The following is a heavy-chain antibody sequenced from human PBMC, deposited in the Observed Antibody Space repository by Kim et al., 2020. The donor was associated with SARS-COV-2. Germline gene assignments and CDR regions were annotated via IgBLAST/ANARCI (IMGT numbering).Heavy chain of an antibody. D-gene: IGHD3-22*01. Sequence: GGSLRLSCAASGFTFSDYYMSWIRQAPGKGLEWVSYISSSSSYTNYADSVKGRFTISRDNAKNSLYLQMNSLRAEDTAVYYCARDIPADYYDSSGSNWFDPWGQGTLVTVSS. J-gene: IGHJ5*02. V-gene: IGHV3-11*05. CDR2: ISSSSSYT. CDR3: ARDIPADYYDSSGSNWFDP. CDR1: GFTFSDYY.